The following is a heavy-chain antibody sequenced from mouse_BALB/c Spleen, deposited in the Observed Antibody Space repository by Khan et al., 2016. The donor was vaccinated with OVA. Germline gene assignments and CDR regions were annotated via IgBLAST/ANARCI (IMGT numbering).Heavy chain of an antibody. Sequence: QVTLKESGPGILQPSQTLSLTCSFSGFSLSISGMRVSWLRQPSGKGLVWLAHNYWVDHKRYNPFRKGLLTNVTDTSRNQVCRKMTNVNTADTATYYCVRRRDWYFDYWGQGTSLTVSS. D-gene: IGHD3-3*01. J-gene: IGHJ2*03. V-gene: IGHV8-12*01. CDR3: VRRRDWYFDY. CDR1: GFSLSISGMR. CDR2: NYWVDHK.